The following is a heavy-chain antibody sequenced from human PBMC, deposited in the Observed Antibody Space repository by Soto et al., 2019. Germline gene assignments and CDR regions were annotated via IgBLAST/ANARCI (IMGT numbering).Heavy chain of an antibody. J-gene: IGHJ6*03. CDR3: ARLSGIFGVVGYYYYMDV. D-gene: IGHD3-3*01. Sequence: SETLSLTCTVSGGSISSYYWSWIRQPPGKGLEWIGYIYYSGSTNYNPSLKSRVTISVDTSKNQFSLKLSSVTAADTAVYYCARLSGIFGVVGYYYYMDVWGKGTTVTVSS. CDR2: IYYSGST. CDR1: GGSISSYY. V-gene: IGHV4-59*08.